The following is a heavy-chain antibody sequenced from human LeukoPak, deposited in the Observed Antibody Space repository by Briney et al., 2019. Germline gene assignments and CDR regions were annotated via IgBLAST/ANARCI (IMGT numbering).Heavy chain of an antibody. V-gene: IGHV4-39*01. Sequence: SETLSLTCTVSGGSISSSGYYWGWIRQPPGKGLEWIGSIYYSGSTYYNPSLKSRVTISVDTSKNQFSLKLSSVTAADTAVYYCASTIFGVVTYYYYYMDVWGKGTTVTVSS. CDR3: ASTIFGVVTYYYYYMDV. D-gene: IGHD3-3*01. J-gene: IGHJ6*03. CDR1: GGSISSSGYY. CDR2: IYYSGST.